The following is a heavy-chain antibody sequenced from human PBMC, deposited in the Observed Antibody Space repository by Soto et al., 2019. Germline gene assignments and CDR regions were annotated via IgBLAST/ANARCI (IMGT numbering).Heavy chain of an antibody. V-gene: IGHV4-4*02. CDR2: IYHSGST. J-gene: IGHJ6*02. CDR1: GGSISSSNW. D-gene: IGHD4-17*01. Sequence: QVQLQESGPGLVKPSGTLSLTCAVSGGSISSSNWWSWVRQPPGKGLQWIGEIYHSGSTNYNPSLKSRVTISVDKAKNQFSLKFSSVTAADTAVYYCARAHGNYYYGMDVLGQGTTVTVSS. CDR3: ARAHGNYYYGMDV.